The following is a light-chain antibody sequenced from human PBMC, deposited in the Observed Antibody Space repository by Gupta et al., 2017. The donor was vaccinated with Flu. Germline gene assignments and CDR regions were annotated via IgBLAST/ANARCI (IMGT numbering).Light chain of an antibody. CDR2: GAS. V-gene: IGKV3-20*01. Sequence: LTQSPGTLSLSPGERATLSCRASQSVSSSYLAWYQQKPGQAPRLLIYGASSRATGIPDRFSGSGSGTDFTLTISRLEPEDFAVYYCQQYGSSPFTFGPGTKVDIK. CDR1: QSVSSSY. J-gene: IGKJ3*01. CDR3: QQYGSSPFT.